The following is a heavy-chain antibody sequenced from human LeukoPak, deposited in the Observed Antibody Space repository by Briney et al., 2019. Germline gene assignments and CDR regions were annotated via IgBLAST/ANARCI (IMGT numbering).Heavy chain of an antibody. CDR1: GGSISSGSYY. CDR3: ASGPIVVVAN. CDR2: IYYTGST. J-gene: IGHJ4*02. V-gene: IGHV4-39*01. Sequence: SETLSLTCTVSGGSISSGSYYWGWIRQPPGKGLEWIGSIYYTGSTYYNPSLKSRVTISVDTSKNQFSLKLRSVTAADTAVYYCASGPIVVVANWGQGTLVTVSS. D-gene: IGHD3-22*01.